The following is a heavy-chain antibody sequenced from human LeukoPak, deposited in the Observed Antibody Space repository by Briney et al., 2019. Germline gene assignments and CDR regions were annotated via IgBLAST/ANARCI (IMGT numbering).Heavy chain of an antibody. CDR2: INPSGGST. CDR1: GYIFTSYS. D-gene: IGHD4-17*01. CDR3: ARGGDTVTTANDY. V-gene: IGHV1-46*01. Sequence: ASVKVSCKASGYIFTSYSIHWVRQAPGQGLEWMGVINPSGGSTRYAQKFQGRVTMTRDMSTSTVYMELSSLRSEDTAVHYCARGGDTVTTANDYWGQGTLVTVSS. J-gene: IGHJ4*02.